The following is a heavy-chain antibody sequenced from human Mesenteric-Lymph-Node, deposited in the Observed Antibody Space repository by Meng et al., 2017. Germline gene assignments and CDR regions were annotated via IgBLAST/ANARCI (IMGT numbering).Heavy chain of an antibody. J-gene: IGHJ4*02. CDR3: PRGAQLWLQDPVLDS. Sequence: GSLRLSCAASGFTFSSYGMHWVRQAPGTGLEWVAVIWYDGSNKYYADTVKGRFTICRDNSKNTLYLQMTSLRAEDTAVYYCPRGAQLWLQDPVLDSWGQGTSVTVSS. CDR2: IWYDGSNK. D-gene: IGHD5-18*01. V-gene: IGHV3-33*01. CDR1: GFTFSSYG.